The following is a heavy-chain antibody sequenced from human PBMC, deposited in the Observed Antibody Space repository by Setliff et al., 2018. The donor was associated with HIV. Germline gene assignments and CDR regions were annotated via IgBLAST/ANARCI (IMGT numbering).Heavy chain of an antibody. CDR1: GGSITSGYYY. Sequence: SETLSLTCTVSGGSITSGYYYWDWIRQPAGKGLEWIGHIYTTGSTNYNPSLNSRVTISVDTSRNQFSLKMSSVTAAATAVYYCARSGSGYGANAFDIWGQGTKVTVSS. V-gene: IGHV4-61*09. J-gene: IGHJ3*02. D-gene: IGHD5-12*01. CDR2: IYTTGST. CDR3: ARSGSGYGANAFDI.